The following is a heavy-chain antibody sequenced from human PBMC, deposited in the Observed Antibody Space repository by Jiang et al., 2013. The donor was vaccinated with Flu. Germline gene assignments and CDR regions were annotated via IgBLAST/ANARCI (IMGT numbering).Heavy chain of an antibody. V-gene: IGHV3-49*03. CDR3: SRRAPVFGYYYGMNV. CDR1: YA. CDR2: IRSKAYGGTT. D-gene: IGHD3-16*01. J-gene: IGHJ6*02. Sequence: YAMSWFRQAPGKGLEWVGFIRSKAYGGTTEYAASVKGRFTISRDDSKSIAYLQINSLKTEDTAVYYCSRRAPVFGYYYGMNVWGQGTTVTVSS.